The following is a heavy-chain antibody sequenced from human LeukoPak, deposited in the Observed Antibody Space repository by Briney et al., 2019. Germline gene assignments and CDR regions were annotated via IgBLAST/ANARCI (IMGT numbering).Heavy chain of an antibody. V-gene: IGHV3-7*04. CDR1: GFYFSAYL. CDR2: IKQDGSQE. CDR3: ARDLKGFNL. Sequence: SGGSLRLSCVASGFYFSAYLMSSVRQAPGKGLEWVANIKQDGSQEFYLDSVKGRFTISRDNGNNSLYLHMSRLRIEDTAVYYCARDLKGFNLWGQGALVTVSS. J-gene: IGHJ5*02.